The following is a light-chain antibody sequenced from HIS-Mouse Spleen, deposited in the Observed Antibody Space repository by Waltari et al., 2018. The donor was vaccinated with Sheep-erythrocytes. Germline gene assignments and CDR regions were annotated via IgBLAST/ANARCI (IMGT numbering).Light chain of an antibody. V-gene: IGKV3-20*01. CDR2: GAS. Sequence: ENVFTQSPGTLSLSPGERATLSCRASQSVSSSYLAWYQQKPGQAPRLLIYGASSRATGIPDRFSGSGSGTDFTLTISRLEPEDFAVYYCQQYGSSSGFTFGPGTKVDIK. CDR1: QSVSSSY. J-gene: IGKJ3*01. CDR3: QQYGSSSGFT.